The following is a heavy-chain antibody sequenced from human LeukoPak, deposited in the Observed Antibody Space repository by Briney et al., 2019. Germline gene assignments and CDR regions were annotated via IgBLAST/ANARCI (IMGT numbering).Heavy chain of an antibody. Sequence: SVKVSCKASGFTFTSSAVQWVRQARGQRLEWIGWIVVGSGNTNYAQKFQERVTITRDMSTSTAYMELSSLRSEDTAVYYCAAPPVGGNTWYFDLWGRGTLVTVSS. D-gene: IGHD6-19*01. CDR3: AAPPVGGNTWYFDL. CDR1: GFTFTSSA. V-gene: IGHV1-58*01. CDR2: IVVGSGNT. J-gene: IGHJ2*01.